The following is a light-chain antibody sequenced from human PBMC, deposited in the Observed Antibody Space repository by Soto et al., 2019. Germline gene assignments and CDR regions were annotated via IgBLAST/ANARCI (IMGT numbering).Light chain of an antibody. J-gene: IGLJ3*02. V-gene: IGLV1-44*01. Sequence: QSVLTQPPSASGTPGQRVTISCSGSSSNIGSNTVNWYQQLPGTAPKLLIYSNNQRPSGVPDRFSGSKSGTSASLAISGLQSDDEADYYCAAWDDSLNGPWVFGGGTTVTVL. CDR2: SNN. CDR3: AAWDDSLNGPWV. CDR1: SSNIGSNT.